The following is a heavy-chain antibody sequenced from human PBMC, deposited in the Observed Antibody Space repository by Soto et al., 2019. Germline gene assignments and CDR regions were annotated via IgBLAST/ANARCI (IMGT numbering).Heavy chain of an antibody. Sequence: GGSLRLSCAASGFTFGSYAMTWVRQAPGKGLEWVSTISGSGGSTYYVDSVKGRFTISRDNSKNTVYLQMNSLRVKDTAVYYCAKEHWGTGCADYWGQGTLVTVSS. CDR2: ISGSGGST. D-gene: IGHD3-16*01. CDR1: GFTFGSYA. CDR3: AKEHWGTGCADY. J-gene: IGHJ4*02. V-gene: IGHV3-23*01.